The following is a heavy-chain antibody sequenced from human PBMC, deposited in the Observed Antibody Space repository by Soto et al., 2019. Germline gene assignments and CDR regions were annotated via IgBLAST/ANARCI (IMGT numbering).Heavy chain of an antibody. J-gene: IGHJ4*02. Sequence: GGSLRLSCAGFGFTLSTHAMSWVRQAPGKGLEWVSVIHGSGVSTYYADSVKGRFTISRDNSKNTLYLQMNSLRAEDTAVYHCAKDPGYCTSTTCYDFYWGQGTLVTVSS. CDR1: GFTLSTHA. CDR2: IHGSGVST. CDR3: AKDPGYCTSTTCYDFY. V-gene: IGHV3-23*01. D-gene: IGHD2-2*01.